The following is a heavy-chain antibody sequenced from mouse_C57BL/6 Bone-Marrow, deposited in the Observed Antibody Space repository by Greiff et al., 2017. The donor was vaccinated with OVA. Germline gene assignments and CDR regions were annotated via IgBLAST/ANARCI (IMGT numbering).Heavy chain of an antibody. CDR3: ARSGNFSDY. CDR1: GYAFTNYL. CDR2: INPGSGGT. V-gene: IGHV1-54*01. J-gene: IGHJ2*01. Sequence: QVQLQQSGAELVRPGTSVKVSCKASGYAFTNYLIEWVKQRPGQGLEWIGVINPGSGGTNYNEKFKGKATLTADKSSSTAYMQLSSLTSEDSAVYFCARSGNFSDYWGQGTTLTVSS.